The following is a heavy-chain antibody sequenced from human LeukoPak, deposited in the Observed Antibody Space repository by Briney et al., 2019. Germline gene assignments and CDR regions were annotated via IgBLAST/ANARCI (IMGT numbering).Heavy chain of an antibody. CDR3: ARHPSSSWYVYFDY. V-gene: IGHV4-34*01. Sequence: KTSETLSLTCAVYGGSFSGYYWSWIRQPPGKGLEWIGEINHSGSTNYNPSLKSRVTISVDTSKNQFSLKLSSVTAADTAVYYCARHPSSSWYVYFDYWGQGTLVTVSS. CDR1: GGSFSGYY. CDR2: INHSGST. D-gene: IGHD6-13*01. J-gene: IGHJ4*02.